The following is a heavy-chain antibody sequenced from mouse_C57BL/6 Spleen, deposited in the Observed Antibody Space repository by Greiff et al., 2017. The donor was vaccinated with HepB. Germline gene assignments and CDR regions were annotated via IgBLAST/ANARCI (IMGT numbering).Heavy chain of an antibody. J-gene: IGHJ3*01. D-gene: IGHD1-1*02. CDR1: GYTFTDYY. V-gene: IGHV1-26*01. Sequence: VQLQQSGPELVKPGASVKISCKASGYTFTDYYMNWVKQSHGKSLEWIGDINPNNGGTSYNQKFKGKATLTVDKSSSTAYMELRSLTSEDSAVYYCALCLYGSRGFAYWGQGTLVTVSA. CDR3: ALCLYGSRGFAY. CDR2: INPNNGGT.